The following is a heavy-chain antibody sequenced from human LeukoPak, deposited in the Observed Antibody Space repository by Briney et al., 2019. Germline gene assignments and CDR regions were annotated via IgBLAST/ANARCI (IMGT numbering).Heavy chain of an antibody. V-gene: IGHV3-30*02. CDR1: GFTFSSYG. J-gene: IGHJ4*02. D-gene: IGHD3-10*01. Sequence: GGSLRLSCAASGFTFSSYGMHWVRQAPGKGLEWVAFIRYDGSNKYYADSVKGRFTISRDNSKNTLYLQMNNLRAEDTAIYYCVRAALWFGEGPAFDSWGQGTLVTVSS. CDR3: VRAALWFGEGPAFDS. CDR2: IRYDGSNK.